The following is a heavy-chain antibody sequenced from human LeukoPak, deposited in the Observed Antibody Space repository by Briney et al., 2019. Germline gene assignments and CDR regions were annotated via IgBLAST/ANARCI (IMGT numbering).Heavy chain of an antibody. CDR2: ISAYNGNT. V-gene: IGHV1-18*01. CDR3: ARARYYGSGSYYALGY. Sequence: ASLKVSCKASGYTFTSYGISWVRQAPGQGLEWMGGISAYNGNTNYAQKLQGRVTMTTDTSTSTAYMELRSLRSDDTAVYYCARARYYGSGSYYALGYRGQGTLVTVSS. D-gene: IGHD3-10*01. CDR1: GYTFTSYG. J-gene: IGHJ4*02.